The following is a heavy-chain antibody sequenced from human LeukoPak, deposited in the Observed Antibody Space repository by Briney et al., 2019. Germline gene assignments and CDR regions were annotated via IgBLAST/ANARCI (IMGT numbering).Heavy chain of an antibody. D-gene: IGHD1-26*01. CDR2: IYYSGST. Sequence: SETLSLTCTVSGGSLSSGSYYWGWIRQPPGKGLKWIGSIYYSGSTYYNPSLKSRVTISVDTSKNQFSLKLSSVTAADTAVYYCARGGVGATTSDYWGQGTLVTVSS. J-gene: IGHJ4*02. CDR3: ARGGVGATTSDY. V-gene: IGHV4-39*07. CDR1: GGSLSSGSYY.